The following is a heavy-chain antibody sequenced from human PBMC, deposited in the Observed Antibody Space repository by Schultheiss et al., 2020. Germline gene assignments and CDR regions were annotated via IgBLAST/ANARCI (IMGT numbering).Heavy chain of an antibody. CDR1: GFTFSRYW. J-gene: IGHJ2*01. D-gene: IGHD6-19*01. CDR3: ARDGRSSGPLGWVYFDL. Sequence: GESLKISCAASGFTFSRYWMTWVRQAPGKGLEWVANTKQDGSEKYYVDSVKGRFTISRDNAKNSLYLQMNSLTAEDTAVYYCARDGRSSGPLGWVYFDLWGRGTLVTVYS. V-gene: IGHV3-7*01. CDR2: TKQDGSEK.